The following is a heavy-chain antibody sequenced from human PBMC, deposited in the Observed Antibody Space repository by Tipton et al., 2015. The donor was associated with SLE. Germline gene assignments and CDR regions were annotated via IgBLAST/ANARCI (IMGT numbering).Heavy chain of an antibody. V-gene: IGHV3-30*02. CDR3: AREGIAAALFDY. J-gene: IGHJ4*02. CDR2: IRYDGSNK. CDR1: GFTFSSYG. D-gene: IGHD6-13*01. Sequence: SLRLSCAASGFTFSSYGMHWVRQAPGKGLEWVAFIRYDGSNKYYADSVKGRFTISRDNSKNTLYLQMNSLRAEDTAVYYCAREGIAAALFDYWGQGTLVTVSS.